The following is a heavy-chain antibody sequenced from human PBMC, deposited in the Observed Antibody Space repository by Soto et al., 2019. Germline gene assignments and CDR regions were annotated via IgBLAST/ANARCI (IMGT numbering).Heavy chain of an antibody. D-gene: IGHD4-4*01. J-gene: IGHJ4*02. CDR1: GFTFNAYA. V-gene: IGHV3-23*01. CDR3: ARVASDYINSVDH. CDR2: IGGSGGNR. Sequence: EVQLLESGGGLVQPGGSLRLSCAASGFTFNAYAMSWVRQAPGKGLEWVSAIGGSGGNRYYAASVKGRFTISRDNSKDTVELQVSRLRVEDTAVYFCARVASDYINSVDHWGQGILVTVSS.